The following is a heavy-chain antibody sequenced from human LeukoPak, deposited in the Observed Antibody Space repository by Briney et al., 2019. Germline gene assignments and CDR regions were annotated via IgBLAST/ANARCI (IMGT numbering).Heavy chain of an antibody. V-gene: IGHV4-4*07. CDR2: IYTSGST. D-gene: IGHD3-22*01. CDR1: GGSISSYY. J-gene: IGHJ4*02. Sequence: SETLSLTCTVSGGSISSYYWSWIGQPAGKGLDWIGLIYTSGSTNCNPSLKGRVTMSVDTSKNQFSLKLSSVTAADTAVYYCARGYYYDSSVGFDYWGQGTLVTVSS. CDR3: ARGYYYDSSVGFDY.